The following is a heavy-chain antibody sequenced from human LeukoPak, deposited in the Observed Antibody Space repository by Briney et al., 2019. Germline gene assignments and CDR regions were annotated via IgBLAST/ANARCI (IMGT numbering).Heavy chain of an antibody. CDR3: ARDWTHGSFDY. J-gene: IGHJ4*02. D-gene: IGHD3/OR15-3a*01. V-gene: IGHV1-46*01. Sequence: ASVKVSCKASGYTFSGYSMHWVRQAPGQGPEWMGMINPTSGSATYAQKFQGSVTMTRDTSTSTLYMELSSLRSDDTAAYYCARDWTHGSFDYWGQGTPVIVSS. CDR1: GYTFSGYS. CDR2: INPTSGSA.